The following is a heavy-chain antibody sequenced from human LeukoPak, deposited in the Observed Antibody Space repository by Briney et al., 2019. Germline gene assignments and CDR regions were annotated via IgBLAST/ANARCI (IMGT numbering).Heavy chain of an antibody. V-gene: IGHV3-11*01. J-gene: IGHJ6*02. D-gene: IGHD2-15*01. CDR1: GFTFSDYY. CDR2: ISSSGSTI. CDR3: ARDLVVVVAEIYYYYGMDV. Sequence: GGSLRLSWAASGFTFSDYYMSWIRQAPGKGLEWVSYISSSGSTIYYADSVKGRFTISRDNAKNSLYLQMNSLRAEDTAVYYCARDLVVVVAEIYYYYGMDVWGQGTTVTVS.